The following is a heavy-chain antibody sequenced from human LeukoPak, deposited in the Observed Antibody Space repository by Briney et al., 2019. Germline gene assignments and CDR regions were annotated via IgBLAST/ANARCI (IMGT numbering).Heavy chain of an antibody. D-gene: IGHD3-22*01. CDR2: IYYSGST. CDR3: ARDKATMIVVFDT. J-gene: IGHJ3*02. V-gene: IGHV4-39*07. CDR1: GGSISSSSYY. Sequence: SETLSLTCTVSGGSISSSSYYWGWIRQPPGKGLEWIGSIYYSGSTYYNPSLKSRVTISVDTSKNQFSLKLSSVTAADTAVYYCARDKATMIVVFDTWGQGTMVTVSS.